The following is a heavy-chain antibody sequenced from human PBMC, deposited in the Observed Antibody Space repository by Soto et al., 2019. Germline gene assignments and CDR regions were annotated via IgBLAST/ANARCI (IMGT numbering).Heavy chain of an antibody. CDR1: GGSISSGDYY. Sequence: TLSLTCTVSGGSISSGDYYCSWIRQPPGKGLEWIGYIYYSGSTYYNPSLKSRVTISVDTSKNQFSLKLSSVTAADTAVYYCAKLKGEGNDYEDYWGQGTLVTVSS. V-gene: IGHV4-30-4*01. J-gene: IGHJ4*02. CDR3: AKLKGEGNDYEDY. CDR2: IYYSGST. D-gene: IGHD4-17*01.